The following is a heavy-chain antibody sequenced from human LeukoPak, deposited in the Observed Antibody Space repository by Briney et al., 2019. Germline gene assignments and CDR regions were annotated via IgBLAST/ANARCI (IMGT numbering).Heavy chain of an antibody. CDR1: GYTFTSYD. CDR3: ARGETLRGYDFLKLFDY. D-gene: IGHD2/OR15-2a*01. J-gene: IGHJ4*02. Sequence: ASVKVSCKASGYTFTSYDINWVRQATGQGLEWMGWINPNSGGTNYAQKFQGRVTMTRDTSISTAYMELSRLRSDDTAVYYCARGETLRGYDFLKLFDYWGQGTLVTVSS. V-gene: IGHV1-2*02. CDR2: INPNSGGT.